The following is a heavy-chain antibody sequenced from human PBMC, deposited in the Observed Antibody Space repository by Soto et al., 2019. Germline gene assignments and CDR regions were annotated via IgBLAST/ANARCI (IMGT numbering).Heavy chain of an antibody. V-gene: IGHV1-3*05. D-gene: IGHD2-21*02. Sequence: QVQLVQSGAEEKKPGGSVKVSCKASGYTFTSYAMHWVRQAPGQRLEWMGWINAGNGNTKYSQKFQGRVTITRDTAASTAYMELSILRSEDTAVYYCARGIVVVTALDYWGQGTLVTVSS. CDR1: GYTFTSYA. CDR2: INAGNGNT. CDR3: ARGIVVVTALDY. J-gene: IGHJ4*02.